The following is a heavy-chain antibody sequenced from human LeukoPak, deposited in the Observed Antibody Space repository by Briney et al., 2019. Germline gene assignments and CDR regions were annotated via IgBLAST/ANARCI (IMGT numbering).Heavy chain of an antibody. V-gene: IGHV4-59*01. CDR2: SYHTGST. CDR3: ATGYSSTWYYFDY. D-gene: IGHD6-13*01. J-gene: IGHJ4*02. Sequence: PSEALSLTCTVSGDSLSSYYWSWIRQPPGKGLEWIGYSYHTGSTNYTPSLKSRVTISVDKSKNQFSLKLSSVTAGDTAVYYCATGYSSTWYYFDYWGQGTLVTVSS. CDR1: GDSLSSYY.